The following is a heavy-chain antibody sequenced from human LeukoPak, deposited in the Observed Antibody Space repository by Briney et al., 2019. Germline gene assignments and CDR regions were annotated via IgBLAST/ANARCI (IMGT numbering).Heavy chain of an antibody. Sequence: GASVKVSCKASGYTFTRYYMHGVRQAPGQGLEWMGWINPNSGGTNYAQKFQGRVTMTRDTSISTAYMELSRMRSDDTAVYYCARGYCSSTSCYDWFDPWGQGTLVTVSS. CDR3: ARGYCSSTSCYDWFDP. J-gene: IGHJ5*02. D-gene: IGHD2-2*01. CDR1: GYTFTRYY. V-gene: IGHV1-2*02. CDR2: INPNSGGT.